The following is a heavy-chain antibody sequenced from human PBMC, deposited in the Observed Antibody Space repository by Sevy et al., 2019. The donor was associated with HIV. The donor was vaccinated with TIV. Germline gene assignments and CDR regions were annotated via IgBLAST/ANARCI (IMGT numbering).Heavy chain of an antibody. Sequence: GESLKISCKGSGYSFTSYWIGWVRQMPGKGLEWMGIIYPGDSDTRYSPSFQGQVTISPDKSISTAYLQWSSLKASDTAMYYCAGAAIEHCSGGSCYEVGLYYFDYWGQGTLVTVSS. V-gene: IGHV5-51*01. CDR3: AGAAIEHCSGGSCYEVGLYYFDY. J-gene: IGHJ4*02. CDR1: GYSFTSYW. D-gene: IGHD2-15*01. CDR2: IYPGDSDT.